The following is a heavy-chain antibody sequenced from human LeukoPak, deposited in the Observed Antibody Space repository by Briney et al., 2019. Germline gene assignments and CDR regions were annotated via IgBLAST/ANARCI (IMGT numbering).Heavy chain of an antibody. Sequence: SETLSLTCTVSRGSISRGSYYWGWVRQPPGKGLEWIGSIYYSGSIYYNPSLKSRVTISVDTSKNQFSLTLSSVTAADTAVYYCAMAPGGNFGFDPWGQGTLVTVSS. CDR3: AMAPGGNFGFDP. V-gene: IGHV4-39*07. CDR2: IYYSGSI. J-gene: IGHJ5*02. CDR1: RGSISRGSYY. D-gene: IGHD4-23*01.